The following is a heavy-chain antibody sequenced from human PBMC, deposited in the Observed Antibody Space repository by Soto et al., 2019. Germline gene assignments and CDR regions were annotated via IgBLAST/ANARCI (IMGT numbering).Heavy chain of an antibody. CDR3: ARQRTSVVTQAYFDS. CDR1: GDSINNRSYY. Sequence: XETLSLTCTVTGDSINNRSYYWGWIRQPPGKGLEWIGSIYYSGSTYNNPSLKSRVSMSVDTSKNQFSLKLRSVTAADTALYYCARQRTSVVTQAYFDSWGQGSLVTVS. J-gene: IGHJ4*02. V-gene: IGHV4-39*01. CDR2: IYYSGST. D-gene: IGHD2-21*02.